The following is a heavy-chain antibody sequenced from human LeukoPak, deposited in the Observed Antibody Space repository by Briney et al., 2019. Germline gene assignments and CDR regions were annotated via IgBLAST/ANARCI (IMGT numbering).Heavy chain of an antibody. CDR1: GFTFSSSA. CDR2: ISAGGETT. Sequence: TGGSLRLSCAASGFTFSSSAMSWVRQAPGKGLEGVSAISAGGETTYYADSLKGRFTISRDNSKSILYLQMNSLRADDTALYYCAKSAWFGDAPGGDFWGQGILVTVSS. D-gene: IGHD3-10*01. CDR3: AKSAWFGDAPGGDF. V-gene: IGHV3-23*01. J-gene: IGHJ4*02.